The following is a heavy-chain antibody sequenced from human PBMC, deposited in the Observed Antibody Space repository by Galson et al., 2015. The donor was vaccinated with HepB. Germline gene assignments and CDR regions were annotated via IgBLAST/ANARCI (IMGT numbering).Heavy chain of an antibody. V-gene: IGHV3-23*01. D-gene: IGHD5-24*01. CDR1: GFTFGTYA. J-gene: IGHJ4*02. Sequence: SLRLSCAASGFTFGTYAMSWVRQAPGKGLEWVSTISGSGGSPYYADSVKGRFAISRDNSKNTLYLQMSSLRGEDTAIYYCAKDLGRDGYNWLGEFDYWGQGTLVTVSS. CDR3: AKDLGRDGYNWLGEFDY. CDR2: ISGSGGSP.